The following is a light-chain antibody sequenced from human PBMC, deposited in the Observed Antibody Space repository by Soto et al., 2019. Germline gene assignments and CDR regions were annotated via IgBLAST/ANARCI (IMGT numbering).Light chain of an antibody. V-gene: IGKV1-5*01. Sequence: DIKMTQSPSTLSASVGDRVTITCRASQSISSWLAWYQQKPGKAPKLLIYDASSLESGVPSRFSGSGSGTEFTLTISSLQSEDFAVYYCQQRSHWPRTFGQGTMVDI. J-gene: IGKJ1*01. CDR2: DAS. CDR3: QQRSHWPRT. CDR1: QSISSW.